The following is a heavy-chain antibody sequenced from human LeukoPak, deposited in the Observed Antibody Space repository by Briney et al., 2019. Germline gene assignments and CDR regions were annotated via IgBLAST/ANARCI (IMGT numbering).Heavy chain of an antibody. D-gene: IGHD3-10*01. CDR1: GYTFTAYY. CDR2: INPNSGAT. V-gene: IGHV1-2*02. J-gene: IGHJ5*01. Sequence: AASVKVSCKASGYTFTAYYIHWVRQAPGQGLEWMGWINPNSGATNHAQNFQARVAMTRDTSINTAYMELSSLRSDDTAVYYCARVSRTTSFGNYWFDSWGRGTLVTVSS. CDR3: ARVSRTTSFGNYWFDS.